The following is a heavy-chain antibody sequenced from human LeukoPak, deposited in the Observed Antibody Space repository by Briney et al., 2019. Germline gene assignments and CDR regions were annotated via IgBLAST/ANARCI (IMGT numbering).Heavy chain of an antibody. Sequence: NTGETLSLTCTVSGGSISSYYWSWIRQPPGKGLEWFGYIYYIGSTNYNTSLKRRITISVDTSKNHFSLKLNSVTTADPAVYYCERVVGATGSSDYGGQGTLGTVSS. V-gene: IGHV4-59*01. CDR3: ERVVGATGSSDY. J-gene: IGHJ4*02. CDR1: GGSISSYY. D-gene: IGHD1-26*01. CDR2: IYYIGST.